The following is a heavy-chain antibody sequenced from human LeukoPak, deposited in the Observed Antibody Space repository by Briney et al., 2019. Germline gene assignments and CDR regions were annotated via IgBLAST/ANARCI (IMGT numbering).Heavy chain of an antibody. J-gene: IGHJ3*02. V-gene: IGHV3-74*01. CDR1: GFTFKTYW. D-gene: IGHD4-23*01. Sequence: PGGSLRLSCAAPGFTFKTYWMHWVRQAPGKGLVWVSHSNSDGSSTSYADSVRGRFTISRDNAKNTLYLQMNSLRAEDTAVYYCARDLKGPVNDVFDMWGQGTMVTVSS. CDR3: ARDLKGPVNDVFDM. CDR2: SNSDGSST.